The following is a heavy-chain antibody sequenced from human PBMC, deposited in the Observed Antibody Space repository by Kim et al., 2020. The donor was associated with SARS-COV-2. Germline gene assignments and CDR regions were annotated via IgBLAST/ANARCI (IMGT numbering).Heavy chain of an antibody. CDR2: ISSSGSTI. V-gene: IGHV3-48*03. D-gene: IGHD6-19*01. J-gene: IGHJ2*01. Sequence: GGSLRLSCAASGFTFSSYEMNWVRQAPGKGLEWVSYISSSGSTIYYADSVKGRFTISRDNAKNSLYLQMNSLRAEDTAVYYCARAYSRVWLGPGWYFDLWGRGTLVTVSS. CDR1: GFTFSSYE. CDR3: ARAYSRVWLGPGWYFDL.